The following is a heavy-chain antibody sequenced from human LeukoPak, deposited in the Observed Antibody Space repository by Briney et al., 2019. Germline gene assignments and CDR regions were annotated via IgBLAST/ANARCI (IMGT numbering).Heavy chain of an antibody. CDR1: GGSISSYY. V-gene: IGHV4-4*07. CDR3: ARDREYSGYDQWYFDY. CDR2: ICTSGST. D-gene: IGHD5-12*01. J-gene: IGHJ4*02. Sequence: SETLSLTCTVSGGSISSYYWSWIRQPAGKGLEWIGRICTSGSTNYNPSLKSRVTMSVDTSKNQFSLKLSSVTAADTAVYYCARDREYSGYDQWYFDYWGQGTLVTVSS.